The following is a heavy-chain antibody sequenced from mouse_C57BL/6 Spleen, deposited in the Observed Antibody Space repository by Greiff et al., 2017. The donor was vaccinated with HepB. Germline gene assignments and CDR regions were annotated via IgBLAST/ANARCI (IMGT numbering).Heavy chain of an antibody. J-gene: IGHJ4*01. CDR1: GYTFTSYW. V-gene: IGHV1-55*01. CDR2: IYPGSGST. CDR3: ARIYYGSQYAMDY. Sequence: QVQLQQPGAELVKPGASVKMSCKASGYTFTSYWITWVKQRPGQGLEWIGDIYPGSGSTNYNEKFKSKATLTVDTSSSTAYMQLSSLTSEYSAVYYCARIYYGSQYAMDYWGQGTSVTVSS. D-gene: IGHD2-2*01.